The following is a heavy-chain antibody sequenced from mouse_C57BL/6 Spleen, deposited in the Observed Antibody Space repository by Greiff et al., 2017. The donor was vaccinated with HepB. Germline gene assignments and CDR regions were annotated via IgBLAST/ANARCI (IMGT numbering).Heavy chain of an antibody. Sequence: QVQLKQPGAELVKPGASVKLSCKASGYTFTSYWMHWVKQRPGQGLEWIGMIHPNSGSTNYNEKFKSKATLTVDKSSSTAYMQLSSLTSEDSAVYYCARSLITTVVAPGFAYWGQGTLSLSLQ. J-gene: IGHJ3*01. CDR2: IHPNSGST. CDR3: ARSLITTVVAPGFAY. CDR1: GYTFTSYW. D-gene: IGHD1-1*01. V-gene: IGHV1-64*01.